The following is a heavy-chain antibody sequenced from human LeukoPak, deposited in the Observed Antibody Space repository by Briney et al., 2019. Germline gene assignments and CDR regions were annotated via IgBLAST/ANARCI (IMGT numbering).Heavy chain of an antibody. CDR3: ARGLYGDYFDY. V-gene: IGHV4-59*08. J-gene: IGHJ4*02. Sequence: SETLSLTCTVSGGSISSYYWSWIRQPPGKGLEWIGYIYYSGSTYYNPSLKSRVTISVDTSKNQFSLKLSSVTAADTAAYYCARGLYGDYFDYWGQGTLVTVSS. D-gene: IGHD4-17*01. CDR1: GGSISSYY. CDR2: IYYSGST.